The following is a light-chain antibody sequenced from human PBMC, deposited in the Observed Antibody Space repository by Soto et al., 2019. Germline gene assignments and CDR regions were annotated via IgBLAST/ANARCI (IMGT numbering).Light chain of an antibody. J-gene: IGKJ2*01. CDR3: QQYYNTPPT. Sequence: DIVMTQSPDSLAVSLGERASINCKSSQSVLYSSNNKNYLAWYQLKPGQRPKVLIYWASTPESGVPDRFSGRGSGTDFTLNISSLQGEDVAVYCCQQYYNTPPTFGQGTKLQIK. V-gene: IGKV4-1*01. CDR1: QSVLYSSNNKNY. CDR2: WAS.